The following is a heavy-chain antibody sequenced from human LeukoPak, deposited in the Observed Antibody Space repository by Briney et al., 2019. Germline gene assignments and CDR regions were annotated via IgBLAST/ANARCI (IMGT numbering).Heavy chain of an antibody. J-gene: IGHJ3*02. V-gene: IGHV4-59*08. CDR2: IYYSGST. Sequence: PSETLSLTCTVSGGSISSDYWSWIPQPPGRGREWIGHIYYSGSTNYNPSLKSRVTISVDTSKNQISLKLSSVTAADTAVYYCARLHSVEWLVHDAFDIWGQGTMVTVSS. CDR1: GGSISSDY. CDR3: ARLHSVEWLVHDAFDI. D-gene: IGHD6-19*01.